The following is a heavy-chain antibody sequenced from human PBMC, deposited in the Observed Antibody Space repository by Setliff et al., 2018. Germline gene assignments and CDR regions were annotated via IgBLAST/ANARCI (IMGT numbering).Heavy chain of an antibody. V-gene: IGHV4-39*01. CDR2: IYYSGSA. Sequence: SETLSLTCTVSGGSIGSNNYIWDWIRQPPGKGLEWIGNIYYSGSAFYNPSLKSRVTISVDTSKTQFSLKLSSVTAADTAVYYCARGPNTYDSSGYYYRAGYYYYMDVWGKGTTVTVSS. CDR1: GGSIGSNNYI. J-gene: IGHJ6*03. CDR3: ARGPNTYDSSGYYYRAGYYYYMDV. D-gene: IGHD3-22*01.